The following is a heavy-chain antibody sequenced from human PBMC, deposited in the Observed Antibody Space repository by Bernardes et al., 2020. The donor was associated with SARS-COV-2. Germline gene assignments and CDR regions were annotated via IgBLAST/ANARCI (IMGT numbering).Heavy chain of an antibody. CDR3: AREESGRLQVGSDAYDV. CDR1: GFSFSNYW. CDR2: IRQDGREK. J-gene: IGHJ3*01. D-gene: IGHD1-26*01. Sequence: GGSLRLSREASGFSFSNYWMSWVRQAPGKGLEWVANIRQDGREKYYVDSVKGRFTISRDNAKNLLFLEMDSLRVEETAVYFCAREESGRLQVGSDAYDVWGHRTKVTKSS. V-gene: IGHV3-7*01.